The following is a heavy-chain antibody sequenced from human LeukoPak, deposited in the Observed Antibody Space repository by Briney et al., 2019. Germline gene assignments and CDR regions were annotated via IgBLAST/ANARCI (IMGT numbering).Heavy chain of an antibody. CDR1: GGSISSGSYY. J-gene: IGHJ3*02. D-gene: IGHD2-2*01. CDR3: ARVPHCSSTSCSPRYAFDI. Sequence: SQTLSLTCTVSGGSISSGSYYWSWIRQPAGKGLEWIGRTYTSGSTNYNPSLKSRVTISVDTSKNQFSLKLSSVTAADTAVYYCARVPHCSSTSCSPRYAFDIWGQGTMVTVSS. CDR2: TYTSGST. V-gene: IGHV4-61*02.